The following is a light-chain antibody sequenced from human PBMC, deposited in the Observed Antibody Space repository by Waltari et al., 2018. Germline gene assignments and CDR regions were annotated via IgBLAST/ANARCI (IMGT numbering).Light chain of an antibody. CDR1: QGISSY. CDR2: AAS. J-gene: IGKJ4*01. Sequence: AIRMTQSPSSFSASTGDRVTITCRASQGISSYLAWYQQKPGKAPKLLIYAASTLQSGVPSRCRGSGSGTDFTLTISCLQSEDFATYYCQQYYSYPLTFAGGTKVELK. CDR3: QQYYSYPLT. V-gene: IGKV1-8*01.